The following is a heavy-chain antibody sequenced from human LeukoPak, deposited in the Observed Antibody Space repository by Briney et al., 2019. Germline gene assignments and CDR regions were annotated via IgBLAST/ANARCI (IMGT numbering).Heavy chain of an antibody. CDR1: GFTFSSHS. V-gene: IGHV3-7*01. CDR2: IGLDGAQK. CDR3: ARVLTVGATTDAFDI. J-gene: IGHJ3*02. Sequence: GGSLRLSCAASGFTFSSHSMGWVRQAPGKGLECVATIGLDGAQKDFVDSVKGRFTLSRDNAKNSLFLEMKRLRVEDTAVYYCARVLTVGATTDAFDIWGQGTMVTVSS. D-gene: IGHD1-26*01.